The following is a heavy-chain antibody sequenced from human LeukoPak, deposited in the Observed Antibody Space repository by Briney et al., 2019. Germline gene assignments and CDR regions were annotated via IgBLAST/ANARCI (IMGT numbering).Heavy chain of an antibody. CDR2: ICYSGST. D-gene: IGHD2-2*01. CDR3: ARTAGDCSSTSCYDY. Sequence: KPSETLSLTCIVSGGSISGYYWSWIRQPPGKGLQWIGYICYSGSTNYNPSLKSRVTISVDTSKNQFSLKVSSVTAADTAVYYCARTAGDCSSTSCYDYWGQGTLVTVSS. V-gene: IGHV4-59*01. CDR1: GGSISGYY. J-gene: IGHJ4*02.